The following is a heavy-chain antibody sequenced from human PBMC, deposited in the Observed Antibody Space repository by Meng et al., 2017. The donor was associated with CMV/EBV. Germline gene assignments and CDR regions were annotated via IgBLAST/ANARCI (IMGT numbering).Heavy chain of an antibody. D-gene: IGHD2-2*01. Sequence: GSLKISCAASGFTFSSYGMHWVRQAPGKGLEWVAVIWYDGSNKYYADSVKGRFTISRDNSKNTLYLQMNSLRAEDTAVYYCAKDGVGYCSSTSCSRNNYYYYGMDVWGQGTTVTVSS. CDR2: IWYDGSNK. V-gene: IGHV3-33*06. CDR1: GFTFSSYG. J-gene: IGHJ6*02. CDR3: AKDGVGYCSSTSCSRNNYYYYGMDV.